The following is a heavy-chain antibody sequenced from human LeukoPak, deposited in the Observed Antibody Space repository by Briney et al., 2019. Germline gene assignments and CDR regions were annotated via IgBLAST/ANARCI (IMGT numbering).Heavy chain of an antibody. CDR1: GGTFSSYA. Sequence: SVKVSCKASGGTFSSYAISWVRQAPGQGLEWMGGIVPIFGTANYAQKFQGRVTITADESTSTAYMELSSLRSEDTAVYYCARVGEGIAAVWYFDYWGQGTLVTVSS. V-gene: IGHV1-69*13. D-gene: IGHD6-13*01. CDR3: ARVGEGIAAVWYFDY. J-gene: IGHJ4*02. CDR2: IVPIFGTA.